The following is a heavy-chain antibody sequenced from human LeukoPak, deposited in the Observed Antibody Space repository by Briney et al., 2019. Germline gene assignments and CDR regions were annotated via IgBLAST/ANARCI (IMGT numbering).Heavy chain of an antibody. CDR2: ISSGSITI. CDR3: ARDRVFGVVVVPEGFDP. CDR1: GFTFSSYS. J-gene: IGHJ5*02. D-gene: IGHD2-15*01. V-gene: IGHV3-48*02. Sequence: GGSLRLSCAASGFTFSSYSMNWVRQAPGKGLEWVSYISSGSITIYYADSVKGRFTISRDNAKNSLYLQMNSLRDEDTAVYYCARDRVFGVVVVPEGFDPWGQGTLVTVSS.